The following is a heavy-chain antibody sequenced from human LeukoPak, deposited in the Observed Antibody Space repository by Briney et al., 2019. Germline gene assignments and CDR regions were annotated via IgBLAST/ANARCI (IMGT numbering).Heavy chain of an antibody. CDR3: AKEVYYYGSGSYYSANYIDY. CDR1: GFTFSSYG. CDR2: IWYDGSNK. Sequence: PGRSLRLSCAASGFTFSSYGMHWVRQAPGKGLEWVAVIWYDGSNKYYADSVKGRFTISRDNSKNTLYLEMNSLRAEDTAVYYCAKEVYYYGSGSYYSANYIDYWGQGTLVTVSS. V-gene: IGHV3-33*03. J-gene: IGHJ4*02. D-gene: IGHD3-10*01.